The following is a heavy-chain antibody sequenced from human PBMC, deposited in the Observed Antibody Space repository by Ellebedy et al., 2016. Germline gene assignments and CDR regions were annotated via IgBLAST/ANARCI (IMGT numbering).Heavy chain of an antibody. V-gene: IGHV1-69*13. CDR2: IIPIFGTA. Sequence: SVKVSCXASGGTFSSYAISWVRQAPGQGLEWMGGIIPIFGTANYAQKFQGRVTITADESTSTAYMELSSLRSEDTAVYYCARARYSYGPDAFDIWGQGTMVTVSS. D-gene: IGHD5-18*01. J-gene: IGHJ3*02. CDR1: GGTFSSYA. CDR3: ARARYSYGPDAFDI.